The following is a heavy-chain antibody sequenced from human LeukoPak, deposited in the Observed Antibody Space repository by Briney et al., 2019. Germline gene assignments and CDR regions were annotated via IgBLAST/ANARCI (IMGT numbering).Heavy chain of an antibody. D-gene: IGHD3-10*01. Sequence: ASVTVSFKSSGYTFTIYEINWVRQATGQGLEWMGLMNPNNGNTGYAQKFQGRVTMTRNTSITTAYMELSSLRSEDTAVYYCATSVGSLVYAFDIWGQGTMVTVSS. J-gene: IGHJ3*02. V-gene: IGHV1-8*01. CDR3: ATSVGSLVYAFDI. CDR2: MNPNNGNT. CDR1: GYTFTIYE.